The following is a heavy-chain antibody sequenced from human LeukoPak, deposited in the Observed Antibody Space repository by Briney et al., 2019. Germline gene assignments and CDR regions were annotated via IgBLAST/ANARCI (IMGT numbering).Heavy chain of an antibody. CDR2: IKSKTDGGTT. CDR3: TTTGDYGGNSDFDY. D-gene: IGHD4-23*01. J-gene: IGHJ4*02. CDR1: GFTFSNAW. Sequence: GGSLRLSCAASGFTFSNAWMSWVRQAPGKGLEWVGRIKSKTDGGTTDYAAPVKGRFTISRDDSKNTLYLQMDSLKTEDTAVYYCTTTGDYGGNSDFDYWGQGTLVTVSS. V-gene: IGHV3-15*01.